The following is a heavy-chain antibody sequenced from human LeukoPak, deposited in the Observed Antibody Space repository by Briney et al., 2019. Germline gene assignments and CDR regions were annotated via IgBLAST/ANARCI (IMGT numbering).Heavy chain of an antibody. CDR3: AKDYGDYAEYFQH. CDR2: ISYDGSNK. J-gene: IGHJ1*01. CDR1: GFTFSSYA. Sequence: GGSLRLSCAASGFTFSSYAMHWVRQAPGKGLEWVAVISYDGSNKYYADSVKGRFTISRDNSKNTLYLQMNSLRAEDTAVYYCAKDYGDYAEYFQHWGQGTLVTVSS. D-gene: IGHD4-17*01. V-gene: IGHV3-30*04.